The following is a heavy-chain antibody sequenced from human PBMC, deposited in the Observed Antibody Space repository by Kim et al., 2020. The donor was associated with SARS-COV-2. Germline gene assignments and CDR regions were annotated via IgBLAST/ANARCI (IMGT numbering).Heavy chain of an antibody. J-gene: IGHJ5*02. Sequence: GGSLRLSCAASGFTFSSYSMNWVRQAPGKGLEWVSSISSSSSYIYYADSVKGRFTISRDNANASLYLQMNSLGAEDTAVYFCARGVDTALVSGGYNWFDPWGQGTLVTVSS. V-gene: IGHV3-21*01. CDR2: ISSSSSYI. CDR1: GFTFSSYS. CDR3: ARGVDTALVSGGYNWFDP. D-gene: IGHD5-18*01.